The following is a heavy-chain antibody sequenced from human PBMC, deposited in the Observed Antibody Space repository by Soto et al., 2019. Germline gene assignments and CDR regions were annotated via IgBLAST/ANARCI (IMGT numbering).Heavy chain of an antibody. Sequence: QLQLQESGSGLVKPSQTLSLTGAVSGGSISSGGYSWRWIRQPPGKGLEWIGYIYHSGSTYYNPSLKSRVTISVDRSKNQFSLKLSSVTAADTAVYYCASYPPGDNWFDPWGQGTLVTVSS. CDR2: IYHSGST. CDR1: GGSISSGGYS. CDR3: ASYPPGDNWFDP. V-gene: IGHV4-30-2*01. J-gene: IGHJ5*02. D-gene: IGHD1-26*01.